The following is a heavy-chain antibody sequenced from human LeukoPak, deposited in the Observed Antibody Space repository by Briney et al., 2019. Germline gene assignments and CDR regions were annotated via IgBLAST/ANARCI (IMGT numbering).Heavy chain of an antibody. CDR2: XXSSSSYI. D-gene: IGHD3-10*01. CDR3: ARDRVTMVRGVIIPNDY. V-gene: IGHV3-21*01. Sequence: LSCAASGFTFSSYSMNWVRQAPGEGXEWVSSXXSSSSYIYYADSVKGRFTISRDNAKNSLYLQMNSLRAEDTAVYYCARDRVTMVRGVIIPNDYWGQGTLVTVSS. J-gene: IGHJ4*02. CDR1: GFTFSSYS.